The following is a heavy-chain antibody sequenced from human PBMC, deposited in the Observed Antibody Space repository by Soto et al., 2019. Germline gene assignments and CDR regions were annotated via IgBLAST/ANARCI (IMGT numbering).Heavy chain of an antibody. V-gene: IGHV3-23*01. J-gene: IGHJ6*02. CDR1: GFIFQNFV. CDR2: IGGTGQYT. Sequence: DVQLLETGGGLVQPGGSLRLSCRASGFIFQNFVINWGRQAPGKGLEWVSIIGGTGQYTFYADSVRGRFTVSRDNSENTVYLEMNSLRADDTAIYFCAKGGTSHIYGIGVWGPGTMFIVSS. CDR3: AKGGTSHIYGIGV. D-gene: IGHD2-2*01.